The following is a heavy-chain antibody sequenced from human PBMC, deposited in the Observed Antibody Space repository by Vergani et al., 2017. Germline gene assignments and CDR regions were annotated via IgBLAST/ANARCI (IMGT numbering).Heavy chain of an antibody. CDR3: AKDRSRVYYYYYGMDV. Sequence: VQLVESGGGLVKPGGSLRLSCAASGFTFSDYYMSWIRQAPGKGLEWVSYISSSGSTIYYADSVKGRFTISRDNAKNSLYLQMNSLRAEDTALYYCAKDRSRVYYYYYGMDVWGQGTTVTVSS. CDR1: GFTFSDYY. J-gene: IGHJ6*02. V-gene: IGHV3-11*01. CDR2: ISSSGSTI.